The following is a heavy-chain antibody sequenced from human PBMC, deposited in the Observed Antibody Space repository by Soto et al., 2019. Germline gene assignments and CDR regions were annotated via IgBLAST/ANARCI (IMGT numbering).Heavy chain of an antibody. Sequence: EVPLLESGGGLVQPGGSLRLSCAASGFTFSNYAMSWVRQAPGKGLEWVSGIGGRATSAYYADSVKGRFAISRDNSYNTLFLQLNSLRAEDTAVYYCAKSRYSDSSGDFYDFWGQGTLVSVSS. CDR1: GFTFSNYA. V-gene: IGHV3-23*01. CDR2: IGGRATSA. D-gene: IGHD3-22*01. CDR3: AKSRYSDSSGDFYDF. J-gene: IGHJ4*02.